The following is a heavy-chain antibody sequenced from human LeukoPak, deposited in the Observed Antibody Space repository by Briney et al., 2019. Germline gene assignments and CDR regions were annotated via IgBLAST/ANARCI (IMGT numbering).Heavy chain of an antibody. Sequence: SETLPLTCTVSGGSISSSYWSWIRQPPGKGLEWIGYIYYSGSSNYNPSLKSRVTMSVDTSKNQFSLKVSSVTAADTAIYYCARRLYDSSGYYLDYWGQGTLVTVSS. CDR2: IYYSGSS. V-gene: IGHV4-59*01. CDR1: GGSISSSY. D-gene: IGHD3-22*01. CDR3: ARRLYDSSGYYLDY. J-gene: IGHJ4*02.